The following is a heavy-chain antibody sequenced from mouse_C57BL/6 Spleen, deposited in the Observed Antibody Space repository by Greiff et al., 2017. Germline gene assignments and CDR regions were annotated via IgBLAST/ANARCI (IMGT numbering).Heavy chain of an antibody. V-gene: IGHV5-4*03. D-gene: IGHD2-3*01. CDR3: ARSLYDGYYYWYFDV. CDR1: GFTFSSYA. CDR2: ISDGGSYT. J-gene: IGHJ1*03. Sequence: EVMLVESGGGLVKPGGSLKLSCAASGFTFSSYAMSWVRQTPEKRLEWVATISDGGSYTYYPDNVKGRFTISRDNAKNNLYLQMSHLKSEDTAMYYCARSLYDGYYYWYFDVWGTGTTVTVSS.